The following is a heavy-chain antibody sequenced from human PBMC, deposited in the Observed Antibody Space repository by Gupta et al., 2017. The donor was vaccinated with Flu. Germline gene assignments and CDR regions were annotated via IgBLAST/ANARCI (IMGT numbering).Heavy chain of an antibody. D-gene: IGHD1-1*01. CDR3: ARSLRPGGPYYFDY. J-gene: IGHJ4*02. V-gene: IGHV3-23*01. CDR2: LSTFGAT. Sequence: EVQLLESGGALVQPGGSLRLSCAASGFTFSRYAMSWVRQAPGKGLEWVSSLSTFGATTFADSVRGRFSISRDNSKNTLYLQVNSLRAEDTALYYCARSLRPGGPYYFDYWGQGTLVTVSS. CDR1: GFTFSRYA.